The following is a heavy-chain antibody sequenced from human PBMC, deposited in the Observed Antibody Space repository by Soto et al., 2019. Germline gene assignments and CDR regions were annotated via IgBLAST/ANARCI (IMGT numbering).Heavy chain of an antibody. D-gene: IGHD3-16*01. CDR2: IYYSGST. CDR3: ARFTATFDYYMDV. Sequence: HPGKGLEWIGYIYYSGSTYYNPSLKSRVTISVDTSKNQFSLKLSSVTAADTAVYYCARFTATFDYYMDVWGKGTTVTVSS. V-gene: IGHV4-31*02. J-gene: IGHJ6*03.